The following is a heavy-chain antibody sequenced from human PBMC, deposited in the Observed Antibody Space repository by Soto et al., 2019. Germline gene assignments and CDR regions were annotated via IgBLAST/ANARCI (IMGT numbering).Heavy chain of an antibody. CDR2: ITGSGVST. CDR3: AKKERKYDSWSGVRYYYGTAV. V-gene: IGHV3-23*01. Sequence: GGSLRLSCAASGFTFSSYAISWVRQAPWKGLEWVSAITGSGVSTYYADSVKGRFTISRDNSKNTLYLQMNILRAEDTAVYYCAKKERKYDSWSGVRYYYGTAVWRQGTTVTVS. D-gene: IGHD3-3*01. J-gene: IGHJ6*02. CDR1: GFTFSSYA.